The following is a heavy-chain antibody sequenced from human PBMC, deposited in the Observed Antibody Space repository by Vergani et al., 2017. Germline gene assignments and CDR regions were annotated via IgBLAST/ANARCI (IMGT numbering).Heavy chain of an antibody. J-gene: IGHJ3*01. CDR3: AREYSSTSGRAFDF. V-gene: IGHV3-9*01. Sequence: EEQLVESGGGSVEPGRSLRLTCEASGFTFENYAMHWVRQAPGKGLEWVAGISWNSNNKGYAVSVKGRFTISRDNAKKSLYLQMDSLRAEDTAVYYCAREYSSTSGRAFDFWGQGTKVTVSS. CDR1: GFTFENYA. D-gene: IGHD2-2*01. CDR2: ISWNSNNK.